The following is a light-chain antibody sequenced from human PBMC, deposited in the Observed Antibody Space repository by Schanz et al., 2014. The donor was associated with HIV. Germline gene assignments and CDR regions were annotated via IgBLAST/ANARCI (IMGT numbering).Light chain of an antibody. J-gene: IGKJ3*01. CDR1: QGISSY. CDR3: LQDYNYPFT. CDR2: AAS. V-gene: IGKV1-6*01. Sequence: AIQLTQSPSSLSAFVGDRVTITCRASQGISSYLAWYQQKPGKAPKVLIYAASTLQSGVPSRFSGSGSGTDFTLTISSLQPEDFGTYYCLQDYNYPFTFGPGTKVEIK.